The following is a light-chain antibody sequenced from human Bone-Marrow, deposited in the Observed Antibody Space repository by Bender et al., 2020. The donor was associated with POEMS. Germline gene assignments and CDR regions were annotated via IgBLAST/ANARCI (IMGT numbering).Light chain of an antibody. Sequence: QSALTQPPSASGSRGQSVTISCTGTSSDIVTYNYVSWYQQHPGKAPKLIIYDVSNRPSGVSNRFSGSKSGNTASLTISGLQAEDEADYYCCSYEGIRTFVFGGGTRVTVL. CDR2: DVS. CDR1: SSDIVTYNY. CDR3: CSYEGIRTFV. J-gene: IGLJ1*01. V-gene: IGLV2-11*01.